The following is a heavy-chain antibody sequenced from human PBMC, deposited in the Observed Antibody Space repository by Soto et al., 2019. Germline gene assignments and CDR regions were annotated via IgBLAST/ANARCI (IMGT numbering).Heavy chain of an antibody. D-gene: IGHD4-17*01. V-gene: IGHV3-23*01. CDR3: AQISLTTVATAY. CDR1: GFTFAKYA. J-gene: IGHJ4*02. CDR2: VSANGGGT. Sequence: GGSLRLSCATSGFTFAKYAMNWVRQVPGKGLEWVSGVSANGGGTYYADSVKGRFTISRDNSKNTLYLQVNSLRAEDSAVYYCAQISLTTVATAYWGQGTLVTVSS.